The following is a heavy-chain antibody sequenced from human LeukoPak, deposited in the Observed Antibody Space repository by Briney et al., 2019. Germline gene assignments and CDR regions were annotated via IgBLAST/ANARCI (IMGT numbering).Heavy chain of an antibody. V-gene: IGHV3-30-3*01. CDR1: GFTFSNCA. CDR2: ISCDGSNK. D-gene: IGHD5-18*01. Sequence: GGSLRLSCAASGFTFSNCAMHWVRQAPGKGLEWVAVISCDGSNKYYADSVKGRFTISRDNSKNTLYLQMNSLRAEDTAVYYCASRLPDTAMVHWGQGTLVTVSS. CDR3: ASRLPDTAMVH. J-gene: IGHJ4*02.